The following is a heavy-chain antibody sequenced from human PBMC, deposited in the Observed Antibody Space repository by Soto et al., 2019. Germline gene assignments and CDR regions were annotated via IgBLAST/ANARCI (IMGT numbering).Heavy chain of an antibody. CDR1: GVSITSGDYY. V-gene: IGHV4-30-4*01. CDR2: IHYSGNT. D-gene: IGHD3-10*01. CDR3: AREDTMVRGIIP. Sequence: SETLSLTCNVSGVSITSGDYYWNWIRQPPGKGPEWIGYIHYSGNTYYNPSLKSRLTISVDTSKNQFSLRLTSVTAADTAVYYCAREDTMVRGIIPWGQGTLVTVSS. J-gene: IGHJ4*02.